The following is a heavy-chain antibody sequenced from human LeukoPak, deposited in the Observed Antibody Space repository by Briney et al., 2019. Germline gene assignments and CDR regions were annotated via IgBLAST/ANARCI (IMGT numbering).Heavy chain of an antibody. CDR2: IIPIFGTA. CDR1: GGTFSSYA. J-gene: IGHJ6*03. V-gene: IGHV1-69*05. CDR3: AKAEVLGGGSYAIHSYYYYMDV. Sequence: ASVKVSCKASGGTFSSYAISWVRQAPGQGLEWRGGIIPIFGTANYAQKFQGRVTITTDESTSTAYMELSSLRSEDTAVYYFAKAEVLGGGSYAIHSYYYYMDVWGKGTTVTVSS. D-gene: IGHD1-26*01.